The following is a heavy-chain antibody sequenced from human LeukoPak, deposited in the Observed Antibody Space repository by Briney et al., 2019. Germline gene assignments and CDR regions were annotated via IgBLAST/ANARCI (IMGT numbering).Heavy chain of an antibody. Sequence: GGSLRLSCAASGFTFRKHYMSWIRQAPGRGPEWVAYIGASGSTRYYRDSVNGRFTISRDNAKNSLHLQMNSLRAEDTAVYYCAKRDGYFDLWGRGTLVTVSS. CDR1: GFTFRKHY. CDR2: IGASGSTR. J-gene: IGHJ2*01. CDR3: AKRDGYFDL. V-gene: IGHV3-11*01.